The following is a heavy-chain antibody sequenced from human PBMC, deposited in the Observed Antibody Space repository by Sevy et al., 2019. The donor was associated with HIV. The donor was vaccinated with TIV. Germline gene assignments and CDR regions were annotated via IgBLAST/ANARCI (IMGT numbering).Heavy chain of an antibody. D-gene: IGHD3-3*01. J-gene: IGHJ4*02. Sequence: GSLRLSCAASGFIVTSHYMAWVRQAPGKGLEWVSSIYTGGGTYYPDSVKGRFTISRDNSKNTLYLQMNSLSAEDTAFYYCARVPRYDEPYYFDYWGQGALVTVSS. CDR3: ARVPRYDEPYYFDY. CDR2: IYTGGGT. CDR1: GFIVTSHY. V-gene: IGHV3-53*01.